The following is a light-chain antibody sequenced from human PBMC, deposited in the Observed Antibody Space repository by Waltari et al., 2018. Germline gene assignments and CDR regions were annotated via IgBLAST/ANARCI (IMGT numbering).Light chain of an antibody. CDR1: SSDVGGYNY. V-gene: IGLV2-14*03. CDR3: SSYTRSSTWV. J-gene: IGLJ3*02. Sequence: QSALTQPASVSGSPGPSITISCPGTSSDVGGYNYVSWYQQHPGKAPKLMIYDVSNRPSAVSDRFSGSKSGNTASLTISGLQAEDEADYYCSSYTRSSTWVFGGGTKLTVL. CDR2: DVS.